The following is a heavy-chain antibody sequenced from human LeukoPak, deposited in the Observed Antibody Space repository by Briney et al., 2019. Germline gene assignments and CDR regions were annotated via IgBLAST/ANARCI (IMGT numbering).Heavy chain of an antibody. D-gene: IGHD2-15*01. CDR2: IIPIFGTA. Sequence: ASVKVSCKASGGTFSSCAISWVRQAPGQGLEWMGGIIPIFGTANYAQKFQGRVTITADESTSTAYMELSSLRSEDTAVYYCATHYEGMVVAATRSSESGAFDIWGQGTMVTVSS. J-gene: IGHJ3*02. CDR3: ATHYEGMVVAATRSSESGAFDI. CDR1: GGTFSSCA. V-gene: IGHV1-69*13.